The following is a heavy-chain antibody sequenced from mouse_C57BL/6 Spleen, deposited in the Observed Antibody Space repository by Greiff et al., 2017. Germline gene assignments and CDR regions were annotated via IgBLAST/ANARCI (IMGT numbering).Heavy chain of an antibody. Sequence: QVQLQQPGAELVRPGSSVNLSCKASGYTFTSYWMHWVKQRPIQGLEWIGNIDPSDSETHYNQKFKDKATLTVDKSSSTAYMQLSSLTSEDSAVYYCARGAYGGYYPRWFAYWGQGTLVTVSA. CDR3: ARGAYGGYYPRWFAY. D-gene: IGHD2-3*01. CDR1: GYTFTSYW. V-gene: IGHV1-52*01. J-gene: IGHJ3*01. CDR2: IDPSDSET.